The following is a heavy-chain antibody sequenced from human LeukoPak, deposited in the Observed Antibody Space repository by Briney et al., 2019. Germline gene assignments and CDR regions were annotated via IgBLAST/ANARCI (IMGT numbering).Heavy chain of an antibody. V-gene: IGHV3-21*04. CDR3: ATDIRAVGDSRYFDY. D-gene: IGHD1-26*01. Sequence: PGGSLRLSCVASGFTFSSYSMNWVRQAPGKGLEWVSSISSSSSYIYYADSVKGRFTISRDNAKNSLYLQMNSLRIEDTAIYYCATDIRAVGDSRYFDYWGQGALVTVSS. CDR2: ISSSSSYI. CDR1: GFTFSSYS. J-gene: IGHJ4*02.